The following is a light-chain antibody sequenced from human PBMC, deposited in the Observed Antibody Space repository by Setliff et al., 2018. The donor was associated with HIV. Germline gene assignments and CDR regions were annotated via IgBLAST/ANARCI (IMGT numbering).Light chain of an antibody. Sequence: QSALTQPAYVYGSPGQSINISCTGTSGDVGRYNLVSWYQQPPGKPPQLMLYQASKRPSRVSNRFSGSKYGNTASLTISGLHAEDEADDYCCSNTGSNTYVFGTGTKVTVL. J-gene: IGLJ1*01. CDR1: SGDVGRYNL. CDR3: CSNTGSNTYV. CDR2: QAS. V-gene: IGLV2-23*01.